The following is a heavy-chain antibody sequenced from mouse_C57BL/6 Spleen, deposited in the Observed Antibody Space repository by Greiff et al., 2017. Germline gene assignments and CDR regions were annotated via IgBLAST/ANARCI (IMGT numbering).Heavy chain of an antibody. J-gene: IGHJ1*03. CDR2: IYPGAGDT. Sequence: QVQLQQSGAELVKPGASVKISCKASGYAFSSYWMNWVKQRPGKGLEWIGQIYPGAGDTNYNGKFKGKATLTADKSSSTAYMQLSSLTSEDSAVYFCARWMDYSDYWYFDVWGTGTTVTVSS. CDR1: GYAFSSYW. CDR3: ARWMDYSDYWYFDV. V-gene: IGHV1-80*01. D-gene: IGHD2-12*01.